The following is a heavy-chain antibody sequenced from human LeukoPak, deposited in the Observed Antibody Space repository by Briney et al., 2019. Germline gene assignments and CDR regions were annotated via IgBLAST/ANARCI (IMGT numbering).Heavy chain of an antibody. V-gene: IGHV3-23*01. D-gene: IGHD3-3*01. J-gene: IGHJ6*03. Sequence: GGSLRLSCAASGFIFSSYGMSWVRQAPGKGLEWVSAISGSGGSTYYADSVKGRFTISRDNSKNTLYLQMNSLRAEDTAVYYCAKETSYDFWSSYYYYYYYMDVWGKGTTVTVSS. CDR2: ISGSGGST. CDR1: GFIFSSYG. CDR3: AKETSYDFWSSYYYYYYYMDV.